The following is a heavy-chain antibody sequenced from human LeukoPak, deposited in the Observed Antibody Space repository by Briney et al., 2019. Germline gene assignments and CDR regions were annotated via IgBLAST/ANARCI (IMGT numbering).Heavy chain of an antibody. V-gene: IGHV5-51*01. Sequence: PGESLRISFKCSGFDFTAYGIAWVRQMPGKGLEWMGNIYPGGSDTRYSPSFQGQVTISADKSISTAYLQWSSLKASDTAMYYCARHYGNMIDYWGQGTLVTVSS. D-gene: IGHD2/OR15-2a*01. CDR1: GFDFTAYG. CDR2: IYPGGSDT. CDR3: ARHYGNMIDY. J-gene: IGHJ4*02.